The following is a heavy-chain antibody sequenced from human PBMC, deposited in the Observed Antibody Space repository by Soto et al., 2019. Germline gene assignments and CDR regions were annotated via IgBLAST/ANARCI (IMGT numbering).Heavy chain of an antibody. Sequence: SETLSLTCAVYGGSFSGYYWSWIRQPPGKGLEWIGEINHSGSTNYNPSLKSRVTISVDTSKNQFSLTLSSVTAADTAVYYCARARYDFWSGYYLHQYHFDYWGQGTLVTVSS. V-gene: IGHV4-34*01. D-gene: IGHD3-3*01. CDR1: GGSFSGYY. CDR3: ARARYDFWSGYYLHQYHFDY. J-gene: IGHJ4*02. CDR2: INHSGST.